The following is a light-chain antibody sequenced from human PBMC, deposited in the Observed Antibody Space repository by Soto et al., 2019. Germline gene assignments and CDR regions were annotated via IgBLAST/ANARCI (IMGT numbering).Light chain of an antibody. V-gene: IGLV2-8*01. CDR1: SSDLGGYNY. CDR2: EVT. CDR3: SSYAGSNNVI. J-gene: IGLJ2*01. Sequence: QSALTQPPSASGSPGQSVTVSCTGTSSDLGGYNYVSWYQHHPGKAPKLMIYEVTKRPSGVPDRFSGSKSGNTASLTVSGLQAEDEADYYCSSYAGSNNVIFGGGTKLTVL.